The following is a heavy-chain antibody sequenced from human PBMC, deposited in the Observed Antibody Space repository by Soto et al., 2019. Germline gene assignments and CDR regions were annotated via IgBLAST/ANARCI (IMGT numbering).Heavy chain of an antibody. J-gene: IGHJ4*02. CDR3: ARGGRGYEFDY. V-gene: IGHV3-64*01. CDR2: ISSNGGST. CDR1: GFTFSSYA. Sequence: EVQLVESGGGLVQPGGSLRLSCAASGFTFSSYAMHWVRQAPGKGLEYVSGISSNGGSTDYANSVKGRFTISRDNSKNTLYLHMGSLRAEVRAVYYCARGGRGYEFDYWGQGNLVTVSS. D-gene: IGHD5-12*01.